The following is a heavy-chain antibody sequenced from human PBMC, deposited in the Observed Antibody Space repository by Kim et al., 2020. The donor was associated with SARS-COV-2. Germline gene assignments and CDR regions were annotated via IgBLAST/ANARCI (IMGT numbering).Heavy chain of an antibody. D-gene: IGHD3-22*01. CDR2: IIPIFGTA. Sequence: SVKVSCKASGGTFSSYAISWVRQAPGQGLEWMGGIIPIFGTANYAQKFQGRVTITADESTSTAYMELSSLRSEDTAVYYCARDRADYYDSSGYPLGWFDPWGQGTLVTVSS. J-gene: IGHJ5*02. CDR3: ARDRADYYDSSGYPLGWFDP. V-gene: IGHV1-69*13. CDR1: GGTFSSYA.